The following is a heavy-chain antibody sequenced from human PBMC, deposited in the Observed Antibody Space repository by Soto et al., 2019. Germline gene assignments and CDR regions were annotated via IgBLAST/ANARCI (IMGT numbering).Heavy chain of an antibody. D-gene: IGHD4-4*01. CDR3: ARRAYRDYYFDC. CDR1: GFTFSTYW. J-gene: IGHJ4*02. V-gene: IGHV3-74*01. Sequence: EVQLVESGGGLVQPGGSLRLSCAASGFTFSTYWMHWVRQAPGKGLVWVSRVSGDGSRTNYADSVKGRFTISRDNAKNTFYLQINSLRSEDTAVYYCARRAYRDYYFDCWGQGTLVTVSS. CDR2: VSGDGSRT.